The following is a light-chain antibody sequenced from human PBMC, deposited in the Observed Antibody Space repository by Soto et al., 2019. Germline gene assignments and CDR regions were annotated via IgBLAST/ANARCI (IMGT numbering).Light chain of an antibody. J-gene: IGKJ3*01. Sequence: DIQLTQSPSSLSASVGDRVTITCRASQTVSTYLNWYQQKPGQAPQLLIYAASSLQSGVPSRFSGSGSGTDFTLTINSLQPVDFATYYCQQSYRTPEVTFGPGTKIDI. CDR3: QQSYRTPEVT. CDR1: QTVSTY. CDR2: AAS. V-gene: IGKV1-39*01.